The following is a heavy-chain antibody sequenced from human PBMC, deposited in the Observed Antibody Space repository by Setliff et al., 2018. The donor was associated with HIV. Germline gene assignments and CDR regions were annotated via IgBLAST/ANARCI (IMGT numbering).Heavy chain of an antibody. V-gene: IGHV4-4*09. Sequence: ASETLSLTCTVSGGSISSYYWSWIRQPPGKGLEWIGYTYTSGSTSYNPSLKSRVTISIDTSKNQFSLKLSSVTAADTAVYYCARHSPSDYWGQGTLVTVSS. CDR1: GGSISSYY. CDR3: ARHSPSDY. CDR2: TYTSGST. J-gene: IGHJ4*02.